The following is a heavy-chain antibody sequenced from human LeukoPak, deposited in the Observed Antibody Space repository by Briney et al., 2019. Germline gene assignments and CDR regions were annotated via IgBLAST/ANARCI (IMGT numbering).Heavy chain of an antibody. Sequence: KPSETLSLTCPVSSGSIIGSYDWSWIRQPAGKGLEWIGRIYASGSTSYDPSLKSRVTISVDKSNNQFSLMVTSVTAADTAVYYCARGKQNAVDYWGQGILVTVSS. J-gene: IGHJ4*02. CDR3: ARGKQNAVDY. D-gene: IGHD1-1*01. CDR1: SGSIIGSYD. V-gene: IGHV4-4*07. CDR2: IYASGST.